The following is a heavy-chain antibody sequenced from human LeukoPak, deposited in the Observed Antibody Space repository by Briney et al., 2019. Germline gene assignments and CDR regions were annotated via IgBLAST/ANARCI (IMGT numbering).Heavy chain of an antibody. CDR1: GGSFSSYY. CDR2: IYYSGST. CDR3: ARVDSDDSSGYYPLDYFDY. J-gene: IGHJ4*02. Sequence: SETLSLTCAVYGGSFSSYYWSWIRQPPGKGLEWIGYIYYSGSTNYNPSLKSRVTISVDTSKNQFSLKLSSVTAADTAVYYCARVDSDDSSGYYPLDYFDYWGQGTLVTVSS. D-gene: IGHD3-22*01. V-gene: IGHV4-59*01.